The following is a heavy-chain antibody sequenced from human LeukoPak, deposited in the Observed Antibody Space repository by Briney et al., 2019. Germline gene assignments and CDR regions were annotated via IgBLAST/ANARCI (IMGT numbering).Heavy chain of an antibody. CDR2: IYYSGST. CDR3: ARERGGYWFDP. V-gene: IGHV4-59*01. D-gene: IGHD2-15*01. J-gene: IGHJ5*02. Sequence: SETLSLTCAVYGGSFSGYYWSWIRQPPGKGLEWIGYIYYSGSTNYNPSLKSRVTISVDTSKNQFSLKLSSVTAADTAVYYCARERGGYWFDPWGQGTLVTVPS. CDR1: GGSFSGYY.